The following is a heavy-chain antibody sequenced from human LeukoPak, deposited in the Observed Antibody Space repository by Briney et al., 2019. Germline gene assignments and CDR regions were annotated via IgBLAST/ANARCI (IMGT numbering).Heavy chain of an antibody. CDR1: GYTFTSYY. J-gene: IGHJ4*02. CDR2: INPSGGST. D-gene: IGHD1-26*01. V-gene: IGHV1-46*01. Sequence: HWASVKVSCKASGYTFTSYYMHWVRQAPGQGLEWMGIINPSGGSTSYAQKFQGRVTMTRDTSTSTVYMELSSLRSEDTAVYYCARDSGSYKLTYYFDYWGQGTLVTVSS. CDR3: ARDSGSYKLTYYFDY.